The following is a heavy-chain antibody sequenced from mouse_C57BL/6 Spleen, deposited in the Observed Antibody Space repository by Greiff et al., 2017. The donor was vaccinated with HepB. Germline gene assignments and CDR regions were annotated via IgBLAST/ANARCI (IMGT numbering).Heavy chain of an antibody. J-gene: IGHJ1*03. CDR3: ARDYGSSPYWYFDV. D-gene: IGHD1-1*01. V-gene: IGHV5-12*01. Sequence: EVQRVESGGGLVQPGGSLKLSCAASGFTFSDYYMYWVRQTPEKRLEWVAYISNGGGSTYYPDTVKGRFTISRDNAKNTLYLQMSRLKSEDTAMYYCARDYGSSPYWYFDVWGTGTTVTVSS. CDR2: ISNGGGST. CDR1: GFTFSDYY.